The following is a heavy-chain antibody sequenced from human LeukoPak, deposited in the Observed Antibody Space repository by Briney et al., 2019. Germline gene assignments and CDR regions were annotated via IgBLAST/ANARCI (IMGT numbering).Heavy chain of an antibody. Sequence: SVKVYCKASGGTFSSYAISWVRQAPGQGLEWMGRIIPILGIANYAQKFQGRVTITADKSTSTAYMELSSLRSEDTAVYYCARGAPGIAAAGHWGQGTLVTVSS. V-gene: IGHV1-69*04. CDR2: IIPILGIA. CDR1: GGTFSSYA. J-gene: IGHJ4*02. CDR3: ARGAPGIAAAGH. D-gene: IGHD6-13*01.